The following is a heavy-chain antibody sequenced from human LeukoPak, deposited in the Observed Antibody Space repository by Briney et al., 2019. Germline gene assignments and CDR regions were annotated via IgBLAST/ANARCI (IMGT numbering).Heavy chain of an antibody. J-gene: IGHJ3*01. CDR2: ISRRNS. CDR1: GFTFSDYY. Sequence: GGSLRLSCAASGFTFSDYYMTWIRQPPGKGLEWVAYISRRNSRSNIYSNYAGSVKGRFTISRDDAKNSLYLQMNSLRAEDTAVYYCARGADAFDVWGQGTMVTVSS. CDR3: ARGADAFDV. V-gene: IGHV3-11*06.